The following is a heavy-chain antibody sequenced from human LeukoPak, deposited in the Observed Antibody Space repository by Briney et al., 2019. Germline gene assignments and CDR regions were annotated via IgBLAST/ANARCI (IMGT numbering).Heavy chain of an antibody. D-gene: IGHD3-22*01. Sequence: PSEALSLTCTVSGGSISSGDYYWSWIRQPPGKGLEWIGYTYYSGSTYYNPSLKSRATISVDTSKNQFSLKLTSVTAADTAVYYCARPYYYDSRIDPWGQGTLVTVSS. V-gene: IGHV4-30-4*01. CDR1: GGSISSGDYY. CDR3: ARPYYYDSRIDP. J-gene: IGHJ5*02. CDR2: TYYSGST.